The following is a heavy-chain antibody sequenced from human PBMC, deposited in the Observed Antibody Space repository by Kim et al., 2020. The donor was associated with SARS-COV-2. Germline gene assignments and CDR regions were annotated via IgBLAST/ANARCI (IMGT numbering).Heavy chain of an antibody. D-gene: IGHD6-13*01. J-gene: IGHJ5*02. CDR3: AREGEIAAAGTGWFDP. V-gene: IGHV4-31*03. CDR1: GGSISSGGYY. CDR2: IYYSGST. Sequence: SETLSLTCTVSGGSISSGGYYWSWIRQHPGKGLEWIGYIYYSGSTYYNPSLKSRVTISVDTSKNQFYLKLSSVTAADTAVYYCAREGEIAAAGTGWFDPWGQGTLVTVSS.